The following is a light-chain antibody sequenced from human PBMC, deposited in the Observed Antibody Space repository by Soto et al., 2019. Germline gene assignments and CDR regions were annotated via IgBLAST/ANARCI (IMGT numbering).Light chain of an antibody. J-gene: IGLJ3*02. CDR2: EFT. Sequence: QSVLTQPASVSGSPGQSITISCTGTSTDVGNYNLVSWYQQHPGKAPKLMIYEFTKRPSGISNRFSGSKSDNTASLTISGLQAEDEADYYCCSYAGSDTWVFGGGTQLTVL. CDR1: STDVGNYNL. V-gene: IGLV2-23*02. CDR3: CSYAGSDTWV.